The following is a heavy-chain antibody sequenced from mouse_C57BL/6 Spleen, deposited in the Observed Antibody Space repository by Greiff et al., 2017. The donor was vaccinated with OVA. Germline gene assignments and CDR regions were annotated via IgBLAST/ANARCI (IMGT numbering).Heavy chain of an antibody. CDR3: ARVSDYGSRTWFAY. V-gene: IGHV1-76*01. D-gene: IGHD1-1*01. J-gene: IGHJ3*01. Sequence: QVQLKESGAELVRPGASVKLSCKASGYTFTDYYINWVKQRPGQGLEWIARIYPGSGNTYYNEKFKGKATLTAEKSSSTAYMQLSSLTSEDSAVYFCARVSDYGSRTWFAYWGQGTLVTVSA. CDR1: GYTFTDYY. CDR2: IYPGSGNT.